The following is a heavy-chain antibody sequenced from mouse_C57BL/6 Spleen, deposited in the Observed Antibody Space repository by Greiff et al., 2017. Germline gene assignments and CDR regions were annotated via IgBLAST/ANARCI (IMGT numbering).Heavy chain of an antibody. V-gene: IGHV14-3*01. CDR2: IDPANGNT. D-gene: IGHD1-1*01. J-gene: IGHJ4*01. CDR1: GFNIKNTY. CDR3: APWKRSSEGDFIDY. Sequence: VQLQQSVAELVRPGASVKLSCTASGFNIKNTYMHWVKQRPEQGLEWIGRIDPANGNTKYAPKFQGKANITADTSSNTAYLQLSSLTSEDTAIDYCAPWKRSSEGDFIDYWGQGTSVTVSS.